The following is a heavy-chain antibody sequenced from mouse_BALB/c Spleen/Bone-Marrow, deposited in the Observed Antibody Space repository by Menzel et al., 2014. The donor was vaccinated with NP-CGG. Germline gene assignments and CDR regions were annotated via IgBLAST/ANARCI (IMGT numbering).Heavy chain of an antibody. CDR3: ARDGDYRYAWFAY. D-gene: IGHD2-14*01. V-gene: IGHV5-4*02. Sequence: EVMLVESGGGLVKPGGSLKLSCAASGFTFSDYYMYWVRQTPEKRLEWVATISDAGSYTYYPDSVKGRFTISRDNAENNLYLKMISLKSEDTAMYYCARDGDYRYAWFAYWGQGTLVTVST. CDR2: ISDAGSYT. J-gene: IGHJ3*01. CDR1: GFTFSDYY.